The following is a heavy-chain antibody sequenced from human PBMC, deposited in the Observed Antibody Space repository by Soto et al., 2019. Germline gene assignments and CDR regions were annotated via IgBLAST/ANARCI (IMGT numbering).Heavy chain of an antibody. D-gene: IGHD5-12*01. CDR3: TMASGSYFSFPWFAL. CDR1: GFTFINYA. CDR2: ITGSGGGT. J-gene: IGHJ5*02. V-gene: IGHV3-23*01. Sequence: GESLRLSCAASGFTFINYAMNWVRQIPGQGPEWVASITGSGGGTFYADSVKGRFSISRDNSNDTLCLQMNSLRGEDTAVYYCTMASGSYFSFPWFALWALGTSVPVSS.